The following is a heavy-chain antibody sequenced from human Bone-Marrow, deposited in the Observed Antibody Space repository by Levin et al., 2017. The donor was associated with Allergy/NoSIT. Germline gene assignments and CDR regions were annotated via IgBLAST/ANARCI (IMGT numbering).Heavy chain of an antibody. V-gene: IGHV5-51*01. CDR2: IYPGDSDT. CDR3: ARFPPGQYSSGWYPSDAFDI. Sequence: KVSCKGSGYSFTSYWIGWVRQMPGKGLEWMGIIYPGDSDTRYSPSFQGQVTISADKSISTAYLQWSSLKASDTAMYYCARFPPGQYSSGWYPSDAFDIWGQGTMVTVSS. J-gene: IGHJ3*02. D-gene: IGHD6-19*01. CDR1: GYSFTSYW.